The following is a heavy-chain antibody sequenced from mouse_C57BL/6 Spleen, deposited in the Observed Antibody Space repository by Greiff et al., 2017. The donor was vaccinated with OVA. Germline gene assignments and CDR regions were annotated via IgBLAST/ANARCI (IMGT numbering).Heavy chain of an antibody. CDR1: GYSITSGYY. J-gene: IGHJ3*01. CDR3: AREGGNYGWFAY. Sequence: EVKLMESGPGLVKPSQSLSLTCSVTGYSITSGYYWNWIRQFPGNKLEWMGYISYDGSNNYNPSLKNRISITRDTSKNQFFLKLNSVTTEDTATYYCAREGGNYGWFAYWGQGTLVTVSA. V-gene: IGHV3-6*01. D-gene: IGHD2-1*01. CDR2: ISYDGSN.